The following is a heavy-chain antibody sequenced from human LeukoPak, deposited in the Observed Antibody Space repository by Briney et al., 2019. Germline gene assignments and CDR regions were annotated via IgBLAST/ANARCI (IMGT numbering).Heavy chain of an antibody. V-gene: IGHV3-23*01. CDR3: AKGRAAAAGTFYFDY. Sequence: GGSLRLSCAASGFTFSSYAMSWVRQAPGKGLEWVSAISGSGGSTYYADSVKGRFTTSRDNSKNTLYLQMNSLRAEDTAVYYCAKGRAAAAGTFYFDYWGQGTLVTVSS. J-gene: IGHJ4*02. CDR1: GFTFSSYA. D-gene: IGHD6-13*01. CDR2: ISGSGGST.